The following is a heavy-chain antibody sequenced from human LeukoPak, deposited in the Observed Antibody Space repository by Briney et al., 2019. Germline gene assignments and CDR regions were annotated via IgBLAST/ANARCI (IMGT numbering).Heavy chain of an antibody. CDR2: ISGYNGDT. V-gene: IGHV1-18*01. CDR1: GYTFSTYG. D-gene: IGHD4-11*01. Sequence: GASVKVSCKASGYTFSTYGITWVRQALGQGLEWMGWISGYNGDTKYAQKVQGRVIMTTNTSTSTVYMELRSLTSDDTAVYFCARGRQTSSTYHYYFGLDVWGQGTTVTVSS. J-gene: IGHJ6*02. CDR3: ARGRQTSSTYHYYFGLDV.